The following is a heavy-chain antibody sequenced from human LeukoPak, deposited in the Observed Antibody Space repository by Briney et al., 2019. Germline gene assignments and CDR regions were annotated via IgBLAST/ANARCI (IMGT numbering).Heavy chain of an antibody. CDR3: AGRVLLQSGRFDY. CDR2: INHSGST. J-gene: IGHJ4*02. V-gene: IGHV4-34*01. D-gene: IGHD3-10*01. CDR1: GGSFSDYY. Sequence: SETLSLTCAVYGGSFSDYYWSWIRQPPGKGLEWIGEINHSGSTNYNPSLKSRVTISVDTSKNQFSLKLSSVTAADTAVYYCAGRVLLQSGRFDYWGQGTLVTVSS.